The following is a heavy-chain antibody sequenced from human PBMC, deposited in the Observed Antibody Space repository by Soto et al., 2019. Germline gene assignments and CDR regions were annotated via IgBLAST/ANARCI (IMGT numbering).Heavy chain of an antibody. CDR2: MNPNSGNA. D-gene: IGHD1-26*01. CDR3: AISPSGRRHQGAWFDP. V-gene: IGHV1-8*01. CDR1: GYPFTSYD. Sequence: QVQLVQSGAEVKKPGASVKVSCKASGYPFTSYDVSWVRRATGQGLEWMGWMNPNSGNAGYAQKFQGRVTMTRDSSISTAYMELSSLRSEDTAMYYCAISPSGRRHQGAWFDPWGQGTLVTVSS. J-gene: IGHJ5*02.